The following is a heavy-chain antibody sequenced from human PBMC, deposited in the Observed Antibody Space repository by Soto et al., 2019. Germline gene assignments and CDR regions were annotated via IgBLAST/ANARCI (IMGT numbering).Heavy chain of an antibody. D-gene: IGHD3-10*01. V-gene: IGHV1-2*02. CDR3: ARDYGSGSAFDH. CDR1: GYTFTGYY. J-gene: IGHJ4*02. Sequence: GASVKVSCKASGYTFTGYYMPWVGQAPGQGLEWMGWINPNRGGTNYAQKFQGRVTMTRDTSISKAYMELSRLRSDDTAVYYCARDYGSGSAFDHWGQGTLVTVSS. CDR2: INPNRGGT.